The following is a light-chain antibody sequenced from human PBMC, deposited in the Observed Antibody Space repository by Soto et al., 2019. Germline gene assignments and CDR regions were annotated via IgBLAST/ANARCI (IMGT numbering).Light chain of an antibody. CDR3: SSYTSSITLE. J-gene: IGLJ2*01. V-gene: IGLV2-14*03. Sequence: QSALTQPASVSGSPGQSITISCTGTSSDVGGYNFVAWYQQHPGKGPKLMIYDVSKRPSGVSNRFSGSKSGNTASLIISGLQAEDEADYYCSSYTSSITLEFGGGTKVTVL. CDR1: SSDVGGYNF. CDR2: DVS.